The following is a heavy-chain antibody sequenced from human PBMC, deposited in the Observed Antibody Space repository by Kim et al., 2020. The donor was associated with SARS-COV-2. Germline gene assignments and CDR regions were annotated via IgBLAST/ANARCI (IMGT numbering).Heavy chain of an antibody. V-gene: IGHV3-13*01. D-gene: IGHD6-19*01. J-gene: IGHJ3*02. Sequence: YPGSVKGRFTISRENAKNSLYLQMNSLRAGDTAVYYCAGAGTERHDAFDIWGQGTMVTVSS. CDR3: AGAGTERHDAFDI.